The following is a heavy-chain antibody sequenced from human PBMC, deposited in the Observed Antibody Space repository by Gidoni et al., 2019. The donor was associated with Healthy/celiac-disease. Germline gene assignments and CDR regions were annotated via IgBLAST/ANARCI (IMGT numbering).Heavy chain of an antibody. D-gene: IGHD6-13*01. V-gene: IGHV4-34*01. Sequence: QVQLQQWGAGLLKPSETLSLTCAVYGGSFSGYYWSWIRQPPGKGLEWIGEINHSGSTNYNPSLKSRVTISVDTSKNQFSLKLSSVTAADTAVYYCARPAKYSSRRVLGHYFDYWGQGTLVTVSS. J-gene: IGHJ4*02. CDR1: GGSFSGYY. CDR2: INHSGST. CDR3: ARPAKYSSRRVLGHYFDY.